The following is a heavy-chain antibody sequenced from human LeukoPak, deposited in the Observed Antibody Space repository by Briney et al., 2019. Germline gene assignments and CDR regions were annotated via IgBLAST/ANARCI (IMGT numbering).Heavy chain of an antibody. Sequence: QPGGSLRLSCSASGFTFTTYGMNWVRQAPGKGLESVSVIYSGGSTYYAESVRGRFTISRDNSKNTLYLQMNSLRVEDTAVYYCARVGGHWGQGTLVTVSS. CDR2: IYSGGST. J-gene: IGHJ4*02. CDR1: GFTFTTYG. D-gene: IGHD3-10*01. V-gene: IGHV3-53*01. CDR3: ARVGGH.